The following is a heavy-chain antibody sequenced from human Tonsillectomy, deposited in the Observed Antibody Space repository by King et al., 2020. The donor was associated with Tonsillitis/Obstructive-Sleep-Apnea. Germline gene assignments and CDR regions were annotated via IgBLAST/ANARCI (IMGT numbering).Heavy chain of an antibody. J-gene: IGHJ1*01. CDR3: AREASGSSSWYPEDFQH. CDR1: GFTFSSYG. CDR2: IWYDGSNK. Sequence: QVQLVESGGGVVQPGRSLRLSCAASGFTFSSYGMHWVRQAPGKGLEWVAVIWYDGSNKYYADSVKGRFTISRDNSKNTLYLQMNSLRAEDTAVYYCAREASGSSSWYPEDFQHWGQGTLVTVSS. D-gene: IGHD6-13*01. V-gene: IGHV3-33*01.